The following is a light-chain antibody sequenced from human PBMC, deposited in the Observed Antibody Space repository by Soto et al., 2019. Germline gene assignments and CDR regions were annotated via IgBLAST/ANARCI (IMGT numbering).Light chain of an antibody. Sequence: EIVLTQSPATLSLSPGERATLSCRASQSVSSYLAWYQQKPGQAPRLLIYDASNRATGIPARFSGSGSGTDVTLTISSPEPEDFAVYYCQQRSNWPKTFGQGTKLEIK. J-gene: IGKJ2*01. V-gene: IGKV3-11*01. CDR2: DAS. CDR1: QSVSSY. CDR3: QQRSNWPKT.